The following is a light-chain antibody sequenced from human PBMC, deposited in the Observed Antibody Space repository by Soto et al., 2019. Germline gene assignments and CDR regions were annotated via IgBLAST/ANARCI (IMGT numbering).Light chain of an antibody. V-gene: IGKV3-20*01. Sequence: EILLTQSPGALYFSPGDRATLSCRASQSLTSSFLAWYQQIPGQIPRLLIYGASIRATDIPDRFSGSGSGADLTLTISRLEPEDCAVYFCQQYGSLPLSFGGGTKVEIK. J-gene: IGKJ4*01. CDR2: GAS. CDR1: QSLTSSF. CDR3: QQYGSLPLS.